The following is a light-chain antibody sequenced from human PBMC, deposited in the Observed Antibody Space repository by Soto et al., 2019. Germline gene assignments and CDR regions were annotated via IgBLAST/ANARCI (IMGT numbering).Light chain of an antibody. V-gene: IGKV4-1*01. J-gene: IGKJ2*01. Sequence: DIVMTQSPDSLAVSLGERATINCKSSQSVLYSSNNKNYLTWYQQRPGQPPKLLIYWASTRESGVPDRFSGSGSGTDFPLTSTSLHAEDVAVYYCQQYESTPPTFGQGTKLEIK. CDR2: WAS. CDR3: QQYESTPPT. CDR1: QSVLYSSNNKNY.